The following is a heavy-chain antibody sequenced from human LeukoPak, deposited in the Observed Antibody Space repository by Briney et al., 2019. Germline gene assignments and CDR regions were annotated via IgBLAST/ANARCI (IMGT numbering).Heavy chain of an antibody. CDR1: GGSISSNTYY. D-gene: IGHD3-22*01. V-gene: IGHV4-39*01. Sequence: PSETLSLTCTVSGGSISSNTYYWGWIRQPPGKGLEWIGSIYYSGSTYYNPSLKSRVSISVDTSKNQFSLKLSSVTAADTAVYYCARHASDSSGFYNYYGMDVWGQGTTVTVSS. CDR2: IYYSGST. CDR3: ARHASDSSGFYNYYGMDV. J-gene: IGHJ6*02.